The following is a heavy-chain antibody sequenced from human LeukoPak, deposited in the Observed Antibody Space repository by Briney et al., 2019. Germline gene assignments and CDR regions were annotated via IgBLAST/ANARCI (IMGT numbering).Heavy chain of an antibody. V-gene: IGHV4-39*01. CDR1: GDSISSSSYY. J-gene: IGHJ4*02. CDR3: VRHQLIDWSPAVDY. D-gene: IGHD3-9*01. Sequence: SETLSLTCTVSGDSISSSSYYWGWIRQTPGVGLEWIGTFYSGSTYYNPSLNSRVTVSVDTSKNQFSLRLSSVTAADTAVYYCVRHQLIDWSPAVDYWGQGTLVTVSS. CDR2: FYSGST.